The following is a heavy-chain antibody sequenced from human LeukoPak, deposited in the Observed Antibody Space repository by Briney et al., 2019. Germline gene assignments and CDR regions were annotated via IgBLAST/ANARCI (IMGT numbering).Heavy chain of an antibody. Sequence: ASVKVSCKASGGTFSSYAISWVRQAPGQGLEWMGRIIPIFGIANYAQKFQGRVTITADKSTSTAYMELSSLRSEDTAVYYCARDACSGGSCYFSYYYYGMDVWGQGTTVTVSS. CDR1: GGTFSSYA. CDR2: IIPIFGIA. V-gene: IGHV1-69*04. J-gene: IGHJ6*02. CDR3: ARDACSGGSCYFSYYYYGMDV. D-gene: IGHD2-15*01.